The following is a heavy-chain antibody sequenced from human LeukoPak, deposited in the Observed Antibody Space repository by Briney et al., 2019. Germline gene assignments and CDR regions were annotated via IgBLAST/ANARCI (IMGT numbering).Heavy chain of an antibody. CDR1: GGSISSYY. V-gene: IGHV4-59*01. D-gene: IGHD6-13*01. CDR3: ARGSSTLGY. J-gene: IGHJ4*02. CDR2: IYYSGST. Sequence: SETLSLTGTVSGGSISSYYWSWIRQPPGKGLEWIGYIYYSGSTNYNPSLKSRVTISVDTSKNQFSLKLSSVTAADTAVYYCARGSSTLGYWGQGTLVTVSS.